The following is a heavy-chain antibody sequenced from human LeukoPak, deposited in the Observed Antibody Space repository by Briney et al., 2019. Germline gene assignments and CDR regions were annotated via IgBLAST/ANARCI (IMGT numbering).Heavy chain of an antibody. D-gene: IGHD3-10*01. J-gene: IGHJ4*02. Sequence: SETLSLTCTVSGGSISSDHWSWIRQPPGKGLEWIGNIYYSGSTDYNPSLKSRVTISVDTSKNQISLRLSSVTAGDTAVYYCARYHYASGSFDYWGQGTLVTVSS. V-gene: IGHV4-59*01. CDR2: IYYSGST. CDR1: GGSISSDH. CDR3: ARYHYASGSFDY.